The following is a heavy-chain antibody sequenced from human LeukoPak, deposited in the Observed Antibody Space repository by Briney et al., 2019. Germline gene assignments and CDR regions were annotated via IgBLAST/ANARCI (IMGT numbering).Heavy chain of an antibody. CDR1: GGSISSYY. CDR2: FYYSGNT. V-gene: IGHV4-39*01. Sequence: ASETLSLTCTVSGGSISSYYWSWIRQPPGKGLEWIGSFYYSGNTDYNPSLRSRLTMSVDTSKNQFSLKVTSVTAADTAVYYCARLVRFCSSNSCPTYFDLWGRGTLVTVSS. D-gene: IGHD2-2*01. CDR3: ARLVRFCSSNSCPTYFDL. J-gene: IGHJ2*01.